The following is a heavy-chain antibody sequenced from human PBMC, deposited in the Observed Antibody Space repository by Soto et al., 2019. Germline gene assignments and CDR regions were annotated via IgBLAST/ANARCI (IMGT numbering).Heavy chain of an antibody. CDR2: INHLETT. V-gene: IGHV4-30-2*01. CDR3: ARGGGFDSFDY. J-gene: IGHJ4*01. Sequence: SETLSLTCTVSGASITNGAYSWSWIRQTPGKGLEWIGYINHLETTFYNPSFESRLTLSIDRTKNQFSLNLKSMSAADRAVYFCARGGGFDSFDYWGQGILFTVSS. D-gene: IGHD3-10*01. CDR1: GASITNGAYS.